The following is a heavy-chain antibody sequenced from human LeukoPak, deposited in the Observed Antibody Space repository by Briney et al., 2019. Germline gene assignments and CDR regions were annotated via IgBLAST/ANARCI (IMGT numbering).Heavy chain of an antibody. Sequence: GGSLRLSCAASGFTFSSYWMSWVRQAPGKGLEWVANIKQDGSEKYYVDSVKGRFTISRDNAKNSLYLQMNSLRAEDTAVYYCARDHEYYYGSGSYYVDYWGQGTLVTVSS. J-gene: IGHJ4*02. CDR3: ARDHEYYYGSGSYYVDY. V-gene: IGHV3-7*01. CDR2: IKQDGSEK. D-gene: IGHD3-10*01. CDR1: GFTFSSYW.